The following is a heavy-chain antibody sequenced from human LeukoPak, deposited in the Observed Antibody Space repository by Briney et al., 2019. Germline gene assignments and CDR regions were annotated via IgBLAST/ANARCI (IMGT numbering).Heavy chain of an antibody. CDR1: GFTFSSQW. D-gene: IGHD3-16*01. CDR2: IKEDGSEK. CDR3: ARAFS. Sequence: GGSLRLSCAASGFTFSSQWMSWVSQAPGKGLEWVANIKEDGSEKSYVDSVKGRFTISRDNAKNSLYLQTNSLRAEDTAVYYCARAFSWGQGTLVTVSS. V-gene: IGHV3-7*01. J-gene: IGHJ5*02.